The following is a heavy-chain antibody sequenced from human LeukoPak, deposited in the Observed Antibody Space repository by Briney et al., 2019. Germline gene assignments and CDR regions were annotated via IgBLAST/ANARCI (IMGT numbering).Heavy chain of an antibody. CDR2: IKADGSEK. Sequence: GGSLRLSCAASGFTFSNYLMTWVRQAPGKGLEWVADIKADGSEKYYVDSVKGRFTILRDNAKNSLYLQMNSLSAEDTAVYYCARGGPSGSYYSCYWGQGTLVTVSS. CDR1: GFTFSNYL. V-gene: IGHV3-7*01. D-gene: IGHD1-26*01. CDR3: ARGGPSGSYYSCY. J-gene: IGHJ4*02.